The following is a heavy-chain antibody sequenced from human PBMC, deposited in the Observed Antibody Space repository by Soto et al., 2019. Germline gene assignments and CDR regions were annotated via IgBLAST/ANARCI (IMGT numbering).Heavy chain of an antibody. CDR2: ISGYGGST. Sequence: EVQLLESGGGLVQPGGSLRLSCAASGFTFSSYAMSWVRQAPGKGLEWVSSISGYGGSTYYADSVNGRVTISRDNSKNTLDLQMNSRRAEDTAVYYCAKDLELEVFTAEYLDHWGQGSLVTVSS. V-gene: IGHV3-23*01. J-gene: IGHJ4*02. CDR1: GFTFSSYA. D-gene: IGHD1-1*01. CDR3: AKDLELEVFTAEYLDH.